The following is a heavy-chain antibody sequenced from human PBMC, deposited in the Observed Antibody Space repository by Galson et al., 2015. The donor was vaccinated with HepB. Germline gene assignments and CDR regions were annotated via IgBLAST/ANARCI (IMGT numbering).Heavy chain of an antibody. V-gene: IGHV3-30*04. CDR1: GFTFSSYA. Sequence: SLRLSCAASGFTFSSYAMHWVRQAPGKGLEWVAVISYDGGKNYYADSVKGRYTVSRDNSKNTLYLQMNSLRAEDTAVYYCGKEVVASAASYYYYSGVDVWGQVTTVIISS. CDR2: ISYDGGKN. D-gene: IGHD2-2*01. J-gene: IGHJ6*02. CDR3: GKEVVASAASYYYYSGVDV.